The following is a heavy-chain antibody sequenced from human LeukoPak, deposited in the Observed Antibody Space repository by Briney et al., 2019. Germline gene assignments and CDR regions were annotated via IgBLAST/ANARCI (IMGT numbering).Heavy chain of an antibody. CDR1: GYTFTSYG. V-gene: IGHV1-18*01. Sequence: ASVKVSCKASGYTFTSYGITWVRQAPGQGLEWMGWISTYNGNTNSAQKLQGRVTMTTDTSTSTAYMELRSLRSDDTAVYYCARGVRGYSGYARLEYIDYWGQGTLVTVSS. CDR2: ISTYNGNT. CDR3: ARGVRGYSGYARLEYIDY. J-gene: IGHJ4*02. D-gene: IGHD5-12*01.